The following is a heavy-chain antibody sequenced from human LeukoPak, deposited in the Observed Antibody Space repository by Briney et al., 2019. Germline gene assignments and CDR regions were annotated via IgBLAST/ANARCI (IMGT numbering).Heavy chain of an antibody. J-gene: IGHJ4*02. CDR1: GYTFTGYY. CDR3: ARVLPSDY. Sequence: ASVKVSCKASGYTFTGYYIHWVRQAPGQGLEWMGWINPNSGDTNYAQKFQGRVTMTSDTSISTAYMELTRLDSDDTAFCYCARVLPSDYWGQGTLVTVSS. V-gene: IGHV1-2*02. CDR2: INPNSGDT.